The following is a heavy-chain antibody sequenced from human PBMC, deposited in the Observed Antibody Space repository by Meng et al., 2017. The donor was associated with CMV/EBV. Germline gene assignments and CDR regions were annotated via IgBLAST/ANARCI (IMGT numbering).Heavy chain of an antibody. V-gene: IGHV1-8*01. D-gene: IGHD3-3*01. CDR2: MNPNSGNT. Sequence: ASVKVSCKASGYTFTSYDINWVRQATGQGLEGMGWMNPNSGNTGYAQKFQGRVTMTRNTSIITAYMELSSLRSEDTAVYYCARGRGRITIFGVVIIIGDYYYGMDVWGQGTTVTVSS. CDR1: GYTFTSYD. CDR3: ARGRGRITIFGVVIIIGDYYYGMDV. J-gene: IGHJ6*02.